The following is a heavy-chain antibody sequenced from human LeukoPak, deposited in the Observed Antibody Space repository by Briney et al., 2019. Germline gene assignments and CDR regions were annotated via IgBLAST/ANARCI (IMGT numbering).Heavy chain of an antibody. CDR1: GGSISSYY. V-gene: IGHV4-59*01. D-gene: IGHD4-17*01. CDR3: ARVTDDYGDYRFFDY. J-gene: IGHJ4*02. CDR2: IYYSGST. Sequence: SETLSLTCTVSGGSISSYYWSWIRQPPGKGLEWIGYIYYSGSTNYNPSLKSRVTTSVDTSKNQFSLKLSSVTAADTAVYYCARVTDDYGDYRFFDYWGQGTLVTVSS.